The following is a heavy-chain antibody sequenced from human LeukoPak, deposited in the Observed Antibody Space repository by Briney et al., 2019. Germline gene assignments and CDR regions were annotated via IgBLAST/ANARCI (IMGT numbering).Heavy chain of an antibody. J-gene: IGHJ4*02. Sequence: GASVKVSCKASGYTFTSYGISWVRPPPGQGLEWMGWISAYNGNTNYAQKLQGRVTMTTDTSTSTAYMELRSLRSDDTAVYYCARDGTYYDSSGYRYYFDYWGQGTLVTVSS. V-gene: IGHV1-18*01. D-gene: IGHD3-22*01. CDR2: ISAYNGNT. CDR3: ARDGTYYDSSGYRYYFDY. CDR1: GYTFTSYG.